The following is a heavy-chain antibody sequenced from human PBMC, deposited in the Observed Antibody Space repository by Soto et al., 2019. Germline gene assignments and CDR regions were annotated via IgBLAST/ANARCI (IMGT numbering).Heavy chain of an antibody. V-gene: IGHV4-34*01. J-gene: IGHJ4*02. CDR2: INHSGST. D-gene: IGHD6-19*01. CDR1: GGSFSGYY. CDR3: VRVYSSGSHDF. Sequence: SETLSLTCAVYGGSFSGYYWSWIRQPPGKGLEWIGEINHSGSTNYNPSLKSRVTISVDTSKNQFSLKLSSVTAADTAVYYCVRVYSSGSHDFWGQGALVTVSS.